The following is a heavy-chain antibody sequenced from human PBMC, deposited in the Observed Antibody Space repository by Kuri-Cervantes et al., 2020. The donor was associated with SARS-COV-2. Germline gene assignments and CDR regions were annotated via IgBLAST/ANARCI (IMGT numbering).Heavy chain of an antibody. CDR1: GGSISSSSYY. D-gene: IGHD1-26*01. Sequence: SETLSLTCTVSGGSISSSSYYWGWIRQPPGKGLEWIGYIYYSGSTNYNPSLKSRVTISVDTSKNQFSLKLSSVTAADTAVYYCARVYSGFDYWGQGTLVTVSS. CDR3: ARVYSGFDY. CDR2: IYYSGST. J-gene: IGHJ4*02. V-gene: IGHV4-61*05.